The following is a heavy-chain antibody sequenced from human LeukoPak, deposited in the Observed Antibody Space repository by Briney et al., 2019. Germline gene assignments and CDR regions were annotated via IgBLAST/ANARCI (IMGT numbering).Heavy chain of an antibody. J-gene: IGHJ5*02. CDR3: ARERGYCFDP. Sequence: SETLSLTCTVSGDSISSYYWSWIRQLAGKGLEWIGRIYTSENTNYNPSLKSRVTMSVDRSKNQFSLKLSSVTAADTAVYYCARERGYCFDPWGQGMLVTVSS. D-gene: IGHD3-3*01. CDR2: IYTSENT. V-gene: IGHV4-4*07. CDR1: GDSISSYY.